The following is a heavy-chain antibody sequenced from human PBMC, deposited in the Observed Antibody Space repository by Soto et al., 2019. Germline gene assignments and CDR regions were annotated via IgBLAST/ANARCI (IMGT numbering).Heavy chain of an antibody. J-gene: IGHJ4*02. CDR2: INSDGSTT. Sequence: PGGSLRLSCAASGFTFSSYWMHWVRQAPGKGLVSVSHINSDGSTTNYPDSVKGRFTISRDNTKSTLYLQMNSLRAEDTAVYYCAKDRDIAAAGYYFDYWGQGTLVTVSS. CDR3: AKDRDIAAAGYYFDY. V-gene: IGHV3-74*01. D-gene: IGHD6-13*01. CDR1: GFTFSSYW.